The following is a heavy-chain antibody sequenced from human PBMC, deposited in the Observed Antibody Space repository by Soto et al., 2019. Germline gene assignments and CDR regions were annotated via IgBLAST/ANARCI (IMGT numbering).Heavy chain of an antibody. J-gene: IGHJ4*02. V-gene: IGHV1-18*03. CDR1: GYTFTSYG. CDR2: ISAYNGNT. D-gene: IGHD3-3*01. Sequence: GASVKLSCTASGYTFTSYGISWVRQAPGQGLEWMGWISAYNGNTNYAQKLQGRVTMTTDTSTSTAYMELRSLRSDDMAVYYCARDDDFWSGYSFDYWGQGTLVTVSS. CDR3: ARDDDFWSGYSFDY.